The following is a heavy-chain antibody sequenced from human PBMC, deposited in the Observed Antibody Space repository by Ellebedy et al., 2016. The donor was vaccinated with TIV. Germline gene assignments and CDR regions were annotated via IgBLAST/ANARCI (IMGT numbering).Heavy chain of an antibody. CDR2: IYPGDSDT. CDR3: ARHGSSGGYQIDI. D-gene: IGHD2-15*01. J-gene: IGHJ4*02. CDR1: GYSFTSQW. V-gene: IGHV5-51*01. Sequence: GESLKISXKASGYSFTSQWIAWVRQMPGKGLEWMAIIYPGDSDTRYSPSFQGQVTISADKSISTAYLQWSSLQASDTAIYYCARHGSSGGYQIDIWGQGALVTVSS.